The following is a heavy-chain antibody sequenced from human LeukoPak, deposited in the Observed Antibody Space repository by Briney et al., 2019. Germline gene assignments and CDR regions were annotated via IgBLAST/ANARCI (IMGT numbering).Heavy chain of an antibody. V-gene: IGHV4-59*01. CDR3: ARRVRGYDILTGYYSYYFDY. J-gene: IGHJ4*02. CDR1: GGSISSYY. D-gene: IGHD3-9*01. Sequence: SVTLSLTCTVSGGSISSYYWSWTRQPPGKGLEWIGYIYYSGSTNYNPSLKSRVTISVDTSKNQFSLKLSSVTAADTAVYYCARRVRGYDILTGYYSYYFDYWGQGTLVTVSS. CDR2: IYYSGST.